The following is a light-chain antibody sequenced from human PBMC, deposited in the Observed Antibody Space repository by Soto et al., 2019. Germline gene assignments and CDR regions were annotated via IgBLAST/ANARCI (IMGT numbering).Light chain of an antibody. Sequence: DIQMPQSPSSLFASVGDRVTVTCRASQTINNFLNWYHQKPGKAPQLLIYGASSLQGGVPSRFSADGFRTTFTRDMDSVQPEDFGICYCQQSHSSPRTFDQGT. CDR1: QTINNF. V-gene: IGKV1-39*01. J-gene: IGKJ1*01. CDR2: GAS. CDR3: QQSHSSPRT.